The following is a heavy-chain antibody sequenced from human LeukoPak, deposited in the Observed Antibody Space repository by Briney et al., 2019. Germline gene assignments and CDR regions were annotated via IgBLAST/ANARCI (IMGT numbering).Heavy chain of an antibody. D-gene: IGHD2-2*01. CDR1: GRTFSSYA. CDR3: ARDPRGVEGTRDYFDH. CDR2: IIPILGIA. V-gene: IGHV1-69*04. Sequence: SVKVSCKASGRTFSSYAISWVRQAPGQGLEWMGRIIPILGIANYAQKFQGRVTITADKSTSTAYMELSSLRSEDTAVYYCARDPRGVEGTRDYFDHWGEGTLVTVSS. J-gene: IGHJ4*02.